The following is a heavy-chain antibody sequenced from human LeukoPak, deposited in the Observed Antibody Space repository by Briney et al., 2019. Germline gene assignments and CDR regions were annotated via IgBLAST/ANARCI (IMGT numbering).Heavy chain of an antibody. CDR1: GGTFSRYA. D-gene: IGHD6-19*01. J-gene: IGHJ3*02. CDR3: ARERAPIAVAGGHDALDI. Sequence: GASVKVSCKASGGTFSRYAISWVRQAPGQGLEWMGGIIPIFGTANYAQKVQGRVTITTDESTSTAYMELSSLRSEDTAVYYCARERAPIAVAGGHDALDIWGQGTMVTVSS. CDR2: IIPIFGTA. V-gene: IGHV1-69*05.